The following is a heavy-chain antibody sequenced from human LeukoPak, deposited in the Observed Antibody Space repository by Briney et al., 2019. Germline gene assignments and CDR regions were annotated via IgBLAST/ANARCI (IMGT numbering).Heavy chain of an antibody. CDR2: ISGSGGST. CDR1: GFTFSSYA. Sequence: GGSLRLSCAASGFTFSSYAMSWVRQAPGKGLEWVSAISGSGGSTYYADSVKGRFTISRDNSKNTLYLQMNSLRADDTAVYYCAQDCGGDCYAPDYWGQGTLVTVSS. D-gene: IGHD2-21*02. CDR3: AQDCGGDCYAPDY. J-gene: IGHJ4*02. V-gene: IGHV3-23*01.